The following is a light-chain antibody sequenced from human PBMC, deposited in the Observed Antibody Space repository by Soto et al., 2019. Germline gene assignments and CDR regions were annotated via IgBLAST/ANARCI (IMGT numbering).Light chain of an antibody. CDR3: QQYYSNWT. CDR2: DAS. CDR1: QTIYNW. V-gene: IGKV1-5*01. Sequence: DIQMTQSPSTLSASVGDRVTITCRASQTIYNWLAWYQQKPGTAPKLLIFDASSLNSGGPSRFSGRGSGTEFTRTVSSLQPYYFANFYCQQYYSNWTFGQGTKVDIK. J-gene: IGKJ1*01.